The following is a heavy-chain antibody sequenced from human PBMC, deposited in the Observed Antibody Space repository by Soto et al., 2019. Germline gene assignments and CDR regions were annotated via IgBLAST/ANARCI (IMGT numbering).Heavy chain of an antibody. V-gene: IGHV1-2*02. J-gene: IGHJ5*02. CDR2: INPNSGGT. Sequence: ASVKVSCKASGYTFTGYYMHWVRQAPGQGLEWMGWINPNSGGTNYAQKFQGRVTMTRDTSISTAYMELSRLRSDDTAVYYCAREDIVVVVAATPSRWFDPWGQGTLVTSPQ. CDR3: AREDIVVVVAATPSRWFDP. D-gene: IGHD2-15*01. CDR1: GYTFTGYY.